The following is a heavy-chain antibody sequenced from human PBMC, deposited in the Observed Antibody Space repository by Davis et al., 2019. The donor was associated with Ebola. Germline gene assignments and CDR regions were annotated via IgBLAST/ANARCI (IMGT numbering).Heavy chain of an antibody. D-gene: IGHD6-19*01. CDR3: ASHYSSGWYYWFDP. Sequence: PGGSLRLSCAASGFTFSGSSMNWVRQAPGKGLEWISHISGGTGAMEYADSVQGRFTISRDNAKNSLYLQMNSLRDDDTAVYYCASHYSSGWYYWFDPWGQGTLVTVSS. V-gene: IGHV3-48*02. CDR2: ISGGTGAM. J-gene: IGHJ5*02. CDR1: GFTFSGSS.